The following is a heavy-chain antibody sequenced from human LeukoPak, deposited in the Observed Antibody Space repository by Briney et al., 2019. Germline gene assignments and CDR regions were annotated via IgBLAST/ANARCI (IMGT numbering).Heavy chain of an antibody. CDR2: IYWNDDK. V-gene: IGHV2-5*01. CDR3: VRFDSSGYYFDY. D-gene: IGHD3-22*01. J-gene: IGHJ4*02. Sequence: SGPTLVKPTQTLTLTCTFSGFSLSTSGVGVGWFRQPPGKALEWLALIYWNDDKRYSPSLKSRLTITKDTSKNQVVLTMTNMDPVDTATYYCVRFDSSGYYFDYWGQGTLVTVSS. CDR1: GFSLSTSGVG.